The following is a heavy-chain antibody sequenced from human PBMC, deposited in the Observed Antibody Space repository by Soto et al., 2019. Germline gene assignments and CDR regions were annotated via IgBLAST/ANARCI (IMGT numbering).Heavy chain of an antibody. CDR1: GFTFSSYA. CDR2: ISGSGGST. V-gene: IGHV3-23*01. J-gene: IGHJ6*02. D-gene: IGHD1-20*01. CDR3: AKDGPYNWNEKDYYYYYGMDV. Sequence: HPGGSLRLSCAASGFTFSSYAMSWVRQAPGKGLEWVSAISGSGGSTYYADSVKGRFTISRDNSKNTLYLQMNSLRAEDTAVYYCAKDGPYNWNEKDYYYYYGMDVWGQGTTVTVSS.